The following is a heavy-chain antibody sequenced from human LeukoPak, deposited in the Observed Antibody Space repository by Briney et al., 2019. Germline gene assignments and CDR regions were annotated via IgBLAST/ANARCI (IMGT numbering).Heavy chain of an antibody. D-gene: IGHD2-8*02. Sequence: GGSLRLSCAASGFTFSSYWMHWVRQAPGKGLVWVSRINTDGSSTSYADSVKGRFTISRDNAKNTLYLQMNSLRAEDTAVYYCARVRGVYTAASRGFDPWGQGTLVTVSS. CDR1: GFTFSSYW. V-gene: IGHV3-74*01. CDR3: ARVRGVYTAASRGFDP. J-gene: IGHJ5*02. CDR2: INTDGSST.